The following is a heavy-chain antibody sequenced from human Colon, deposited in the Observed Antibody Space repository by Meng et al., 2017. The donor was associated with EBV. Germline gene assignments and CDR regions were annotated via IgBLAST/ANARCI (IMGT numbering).Heavy chain of an antibody. Sequence: VGLVEAGGAFSPLGASLRVSCEAFGYYFITSAVHWVRQVLGKGREWVGRITTKASTYATAYVVSVEARFTVSRDDSTNTAYLRMNSLKSEYTAVYYCTNLDYWGQGTLVTVSS. CDR3: TNLDY. V-gene: IGHV3-73*02. J-gene: IGHJ4*02. CDR1: GYYFITSA. CDR2: ITTKASTYAT.